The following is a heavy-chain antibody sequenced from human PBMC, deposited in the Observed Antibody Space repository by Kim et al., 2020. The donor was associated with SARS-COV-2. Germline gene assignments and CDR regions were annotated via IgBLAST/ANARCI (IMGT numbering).Heavy chain of an antibody. D-gene: IGHD3-16*01. V-gene: IGHV5-51*01. J-gene: IGHJ6*02. CDR3: ARPAYDYVGGMDV. Sequence: RYSPSCQGQVTHSADQSISTAYLQWSSLKASDTAMYYCARPAYDYVGGMDVWGQGTTVTVSS.